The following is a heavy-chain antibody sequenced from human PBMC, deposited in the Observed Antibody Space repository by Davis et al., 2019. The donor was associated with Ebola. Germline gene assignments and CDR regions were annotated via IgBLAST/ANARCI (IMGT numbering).Heavy chain of an antibody. V-gene: IGHV3-23*01. J-gene: IGHJ4*02. D-gene: IGHD3-22*01. CDR3: ARERITMIVVASEIDY. CDR2: ISGSGGST. Sequence: GESLKISCATSGFTFSYYYMSWVRQAPGKGLEWVSAISGSGGSTYYADSVKGRFTISRDNSKNTLYLQMNSLRAEDTAVYYCARERITMIVVASEIDYWGQGTLVTVSS. CDR1: GFTFSYYY.